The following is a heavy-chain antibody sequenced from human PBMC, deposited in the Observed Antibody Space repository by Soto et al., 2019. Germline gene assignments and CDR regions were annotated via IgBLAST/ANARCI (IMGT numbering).Heavy chain of an antibody. Sequence: ASVKVSCKASGYTFTNYYMRWVRQAPGQGLEWMGWMNPRSGGTKYAQAFQDRVTMTRDASISTAYMEVTSLGHGDTAVYFCARSDDSTSYPLDLWGPGTLVTVSS. J-gene: IGHJ5*02. D-gene: IGHD4-4*01. CDR2: MNPRSGGT. V-gene: IGHV1-2*02. CDR1: GYTFTNYY. CDR3: ARSDDSTSYPLDL.